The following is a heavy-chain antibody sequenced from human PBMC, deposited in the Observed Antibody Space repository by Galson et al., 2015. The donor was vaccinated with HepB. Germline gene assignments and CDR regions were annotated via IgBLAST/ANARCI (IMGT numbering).Heavy chain of an antibody. J-gene: IGHJ1*01. CDR1: GFTFSSYG. D-gene: IGHD3-10*01. CDR2: IRYDGSNK. V-gene: IGHV3-30*02. CDR3: AKDQSWFHGLNIPRNFQH. Sequence: SLRLSCAASGFTFSSYGMHWVRQAPGKGLEWVAFIRYDGSNKYYADSVKGRFTISRDNSENTLYLQMNSLRAEDTAVYYCAKDQSWFHGLNIPRNFQHWGQGTLVTVSS.